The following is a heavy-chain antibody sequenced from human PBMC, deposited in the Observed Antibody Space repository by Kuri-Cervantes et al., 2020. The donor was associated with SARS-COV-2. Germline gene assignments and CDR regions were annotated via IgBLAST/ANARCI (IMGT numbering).Heavy chain of an antibody. Sequence: GGSLRLSCTASGVTLSSYSMDWVRQAPGKGLEWVSYISSSSSTIYYADSVKGRFTISRDNAKNSLYLQMNSLRDEYTAVYYCARGSYCSGGNCYSVYYDYYYGMHVCGQGTTVTVSS. CDR3: ARGSYCSGGNCYSVYYDYYYGMHV. V-gene: IGHV3-48*02. J-gene: IGHJ6*02. CDR2: ISSSSSTI. D-gene: IGHD2-15*01. CDR1: GVTLSSYS.